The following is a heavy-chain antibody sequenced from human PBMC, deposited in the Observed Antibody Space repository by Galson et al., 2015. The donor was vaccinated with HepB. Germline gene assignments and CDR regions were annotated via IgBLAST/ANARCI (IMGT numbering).Heavy chain of an antibody. CDR2: IRSKAYGGTT. J-gene: IGHJ4*02. Sequence: SLRLSCAASGFTFGDYAMSWFRQAPGKGLEWVGFIRSKAYGGTTEYAASVKGRFTISRDDSKSIAYLQMNSLKTEDTAVYYCTRSRRAYYDILTGYHPPYYFDYWGQGTLVTVSS. D-gene: IGHD3-9*01. V-gene: IGHV3-49*03. CDR3: TRSRRAYYDILTGYHPPYYFDY. CDR1: GFTFGDYA.